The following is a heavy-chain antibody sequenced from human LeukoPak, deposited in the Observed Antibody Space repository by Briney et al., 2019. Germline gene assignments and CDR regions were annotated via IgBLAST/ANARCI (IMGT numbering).Heavy chain of an antibody. J-gene: IGHJ4*02. CDR1: GASISSGNSY. CDR3: ARLRDIGMVYATYYFDY. V-gene: IGHV4-61*02. D-gene: IGHD2-8*01. Sequence: SETLSLTCTVSGASISSGNSYWSWIRQPAGKGLEWIGRIYTSGSTYYNPSRKSRVTISVDTSKNQFSLKLSSVTAADTAVYYCARLRDIGMVYATYYFDYWGQGTLVTVSS. CDR2: IYTSGST.